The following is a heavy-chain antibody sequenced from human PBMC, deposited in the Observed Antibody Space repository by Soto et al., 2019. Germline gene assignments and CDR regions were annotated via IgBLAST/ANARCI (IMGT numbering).Heavy chain of an antibody. V-gene: IGHV1-46*01. Sequence: QVQLVQSGAEVKKPGASVKVSCKASGYTFTSYYMHWVRQAPGQGLEWMGIINPSGGSTSYAQKFQGGVTMTRDTSTSTVYMELISLRSEDTAVYYCARSIIVVVTATRFPLDYWGQGTLVTVSS. CDR1: GYTFTSYY. D-gene: IGHD2-21*02. J-gene: IGHJ4*02. CDR2: INPSGGST. CDR3: ARSIIVVVTATRFPLDY.